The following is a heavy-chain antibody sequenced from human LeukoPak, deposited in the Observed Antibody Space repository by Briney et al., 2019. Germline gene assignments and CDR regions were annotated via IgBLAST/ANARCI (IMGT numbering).Heavy chain of an antibody. Sequence: GRSLRLSCAASGFTFSSYGMHWVRQAPGKGLEWVAVICYDGSNKYYAYSVKGRFTISRDNSENTLYLQMYRVRAEDTAVYYCASDQLDIVVVSAAYYYYYGMDVWGKGTTVIVSA. CDR3: ASDQLDIVVVSAAYYYYYGMDV. CDR1: GFTFSSYG. CDR2: ICYDGSNK. J-gene: IGHJ6*04. V-gene: IGHV3-33*01. D-gene: IGHD2-2*03.